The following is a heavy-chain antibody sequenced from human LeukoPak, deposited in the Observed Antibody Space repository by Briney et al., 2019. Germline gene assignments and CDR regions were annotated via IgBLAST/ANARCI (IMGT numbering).Heavy chain of an antibody. Sequence: SVKVSCKASGGTFSSYAISWVRQAPGQGLEWMGGIIPIFGTANYAQKFQGRVTITADKSTSTAYMELSSLRSEDTAVYYCAREKDIVVVPAARGGFDDWGQGTLVTVAS. J-gene: IGHJ4*02. CDR2: IIPIFGTA. V-gene: IGHV1-69*06. CDR3: AREKDIVVVPAARGGFDD. CDR1: GGTFSSYA. D-gene: IGHD2-2*01.